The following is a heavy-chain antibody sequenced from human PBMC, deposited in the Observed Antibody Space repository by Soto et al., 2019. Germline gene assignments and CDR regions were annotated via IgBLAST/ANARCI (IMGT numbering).Heavy chain of an antibody. CDR1: GFTVSSNY. CDR3: ARAVDSSRWNNLFDP. Sequence: EVQLVESGGGLVQPGGSLRLSCAASGFTVSSNYMSWVRQAPGKGLEWVSVIYSGGNTYYADSVKGKFTISRDNSKHTLYLPLNGLNAEDTAVHYCARAVDSSRWNNLFDPWGQGTLVTVSS. V-gene: IGHV3-66*01. J-gene: IGHJ5*02. D-gene: IGHD6-13*01. CDR2: IYSGGNT.